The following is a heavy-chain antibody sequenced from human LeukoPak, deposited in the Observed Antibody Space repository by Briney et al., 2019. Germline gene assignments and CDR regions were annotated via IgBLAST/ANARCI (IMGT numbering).Heavy chain of an antibody. CDR2: THYSGAT. Sequence: PSETLSLTCTVSGGSISSYYWSWLRQPPGKGLEYIGYTHYSGATNYNPSLKSRVTISLDTSKNQFSLKLSSVTAADTALYYCARRNLYYDILTEADAFDIWGQGTMVTVSS. CDR1: GGSISSYY. J-gene: IGHJ3*02. CDR3: ARRNLYYDILTEADAFDI. V-gene: IGHV4-59*08. D-gene: IGHD3-9*01.